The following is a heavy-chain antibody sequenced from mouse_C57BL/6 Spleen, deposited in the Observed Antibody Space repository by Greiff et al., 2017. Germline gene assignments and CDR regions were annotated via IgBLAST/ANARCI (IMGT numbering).Heavy chain of an antibody. CDR3: ARYYYGDY. Sequence: VQLQQPGAELVKPGASVKLSCKASGFTFTSYWMPWVKQRPGQGLEWIGMIHTNSGSTNYNEKFKSKATLTVDKTSSTAYMQLRSLTAEDSAVYYCARYYYGDYWGQGTTLTVSS. CDR2: IHTNSGST. V-gene: IGHV1-64*01. J-gene: IGHJ2*01. CDR1: GFTFTSYW.